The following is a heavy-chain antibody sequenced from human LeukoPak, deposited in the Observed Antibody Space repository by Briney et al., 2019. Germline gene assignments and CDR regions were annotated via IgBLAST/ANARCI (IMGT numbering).Heavy chain of an antibody. Sequence: ASVKASCKASGYTFTGYYMHWVRQAPGQGLEWMGWINPNSGGTNYAQKFQGRVTMTRDTSISTAYMELSRLRSDDTAVYYCASTLGYCSGGSCYQYYFDYWGRGTLVTVSS. D-gene: IGHD2-15*01. CDR3: ASTLGYCSGGSCYQYYFDY. CDR1: GYTFTGYY. V-gene: IGHV1-2*02. CDR2: INPNSGGT. J-gene: IGHJ4*02.